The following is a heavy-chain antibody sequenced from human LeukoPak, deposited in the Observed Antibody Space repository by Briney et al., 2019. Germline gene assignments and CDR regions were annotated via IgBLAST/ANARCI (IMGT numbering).Heavy chain of an antibody. V-gene: IGHV1-2*02. CDR3: ARGRRILGGPENAGDFFDY. J-gene: IGHJ4*01. D-gene: IGHD3-16*01. CDR2: INPDSGAT. Sequence: ASVKVSCKASGYTLTNYYLHWVRQAPGQGLKWMGWINPDSGATYYAQSFQARVTMTRDTFIGSGYMELTGLESDDTAVYYCARGRRILGGPENAGDFFDYWGQGSLVTVSS. CDR1: GYTLTNYY.